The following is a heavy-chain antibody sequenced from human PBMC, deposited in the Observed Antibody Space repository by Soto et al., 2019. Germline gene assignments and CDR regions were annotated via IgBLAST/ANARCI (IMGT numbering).Heavy chain of an antibody. CDR1: GFTFSIYD. J-gene: IGHJ4*01. CDR3: AKGAETGRDSDCDY. Sequence: QVPLVQSGGGVVQPGRSLSLSCTASGFTFSIYDLHWVRQAPGKGLEWVALISYDGSNKSYSDSVKGRITISRDNSRNALYRQMNSQRAEDTAVYYCAKGAETGRDSDCDYWGQGTLVTVAA. V-gene: IGHV3-30*18. CDR2: ISYDGSNK. D-gene: IGHD1-26*01.